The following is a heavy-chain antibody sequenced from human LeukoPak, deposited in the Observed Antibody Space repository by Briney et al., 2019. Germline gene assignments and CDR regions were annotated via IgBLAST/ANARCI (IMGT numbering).Heavy chain of an antibody. CDR1: GYSFTSYW. J-gene: IGHJ5*02. CDR3: ARPVGYCSGGSCYWEWFDP. V-gene: IGHV5-51*01. D-gene: IGHD2-15*01. Sequence: PGESLKISCKGSGYSFTSYWIGWVRQMPGKGLEWMGIIYPGDSDTRYSPSFQGQVTISADKSISTAYLQWSSLKASDTAMYYCARPVGYCSGGSCYWEWFDPWGQGTLVTVSS. CDR2: IYPGDSDT.